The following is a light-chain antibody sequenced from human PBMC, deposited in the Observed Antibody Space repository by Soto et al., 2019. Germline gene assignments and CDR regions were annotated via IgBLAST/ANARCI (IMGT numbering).Light chain of an antibody. Sequence: QSALTQPASLSGSPGQSITISCTGTSTDIGSYNYVSWYQQHPGKAPKLMIFDVSYRPSGTSDRFSGSKSGNTASLTISGLQPEDEAAYYCSSYGASSTLFGGGTQLTVL. CDR2: DVS. CDR1: STDIGSYNY. J-gene: IGLJ2*01. V-gene: IGLV2-14*03. CDR3: SSYGASSTL.